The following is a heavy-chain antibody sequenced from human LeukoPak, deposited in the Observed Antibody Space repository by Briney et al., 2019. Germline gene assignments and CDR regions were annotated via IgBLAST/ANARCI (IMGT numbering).Heavy chain of an antibody. CDR1: GFTFTSYS. Sequence: GGSLRLSCAASGFTFTSYSMSWVRQAPGKGLEWVAVISYDGSNKYYADSVKGRFTISRDNSKNTLYLQMNSLRAEDTAVYYCARVARELMSGQPIDYWGQGTLVTVSS. CDR2: ISYDGSNK. J-gene: IGHJ4*02. V-gene: IGHV3-30-3*01. CDR3: ARVARELMSGQPIDY. D-gene: IGHD3-10*01.